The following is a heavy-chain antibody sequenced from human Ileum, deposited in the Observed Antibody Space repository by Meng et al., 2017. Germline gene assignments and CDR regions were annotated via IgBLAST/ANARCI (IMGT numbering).Heavy chain of an antibody. J-gene: IGHJ4*02. D-gene: IGHD2-15*01. CDR2: ISAYNGHT. V-gene: IGHV1-18*01. Sequence: QVQLVQSGVEVKKPGASVKVSCKASGYSFNGYGISWVRQAPGQGLEWMGWISAYNGHTDYAQNLQGRVTMTTDTSTSTAYMELRSLRSDDTAMYYCAREGYPVFYFDFWGQGTLVTVSS. CDR3: AREGYPVFYFDF. CDR1: GYSFNGYG.